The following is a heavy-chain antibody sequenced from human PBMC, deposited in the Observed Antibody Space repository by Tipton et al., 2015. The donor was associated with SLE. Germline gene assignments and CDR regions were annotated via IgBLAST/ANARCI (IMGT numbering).Heavy chain of an antibody. V-gene: IGHV4-59*01. J-gene: IGHJ4*02. CDR2: ISNSGAT. CDR3: ARERLGIDY. Sequence: TLSLTCTVSGGSIGSFYWSWIRQPPGKGLEWIGFISNSGATNYNPFLRSRVTISVETSKKRFSLTVRSVTAADTAVYYCARERLGIDYWGQGTLVTVSS. D-gene: IGHD7-27*01. CDR1: GGSIGSFY.